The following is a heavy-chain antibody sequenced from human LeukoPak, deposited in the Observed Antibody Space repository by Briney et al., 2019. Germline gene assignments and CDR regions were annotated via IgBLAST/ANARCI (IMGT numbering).Heavy chain of an antibody. V-gene: IGHV3-23*01. J-gene: IGHJ4*02. D-gene: IGHD5-12*01. Sequence: GGSLRLSCAASGFTFSSYAMSWVRQAPGKGLEWVSAISGSGDSTYYADSVKGRFTISRDNSKNTLYLQMNSLRAEDTAVYYCAKDWAGVATILPYYFDYWGQGTLVTVSS. CDR1: GFTFSSYA. CDR2: ISGSGDST. CDR3: AKDWAGVATILPYYFDY.